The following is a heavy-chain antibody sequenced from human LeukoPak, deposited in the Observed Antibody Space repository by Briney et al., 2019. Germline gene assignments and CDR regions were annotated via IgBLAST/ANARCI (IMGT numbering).Heavy chain of an antibody. J-gene: IGHJ5*02. CDR1: GFTLSAYW. Sequence: GGSLRLSCAASGFTLSAYWIHWVRQAPGKGLEWVSSFYSGGGTYYSDSVKGRFTISRDNSKNTLYLQMNSLRAEDTAVYYCAKSLLFSPYSSSWFDPWGQGTLVTVSS. V-gene: IGHV3-66*01. CDR2: FYSGGGT. CDR3: AKSLLFSPYSSSWFDP. D-gene: IGHD6-13*01.